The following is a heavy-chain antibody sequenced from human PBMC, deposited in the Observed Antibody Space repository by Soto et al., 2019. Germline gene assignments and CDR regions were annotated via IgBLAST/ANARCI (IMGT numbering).Heavy chain of an antibody. CDR3: AKGPLRAYDILTGRYYYYGMDV. CDR2: ISGSGGST. D-gene: IGHD3-9*01. V-gene: IGHV3-23*01. J-gene: IGHJ6*02. Sequence: ETLSLTCTVSGGSISSYYWSWVRQAPGKGLEWVSAISGSGGSTYYADSVKGRFTISRDNSKNTLYLQMNSLRAEDTAVYYCAKGPLRAYDILTGRYYYYGMDVWGQGTTVTVSS. CDR1: GGSISSYY.